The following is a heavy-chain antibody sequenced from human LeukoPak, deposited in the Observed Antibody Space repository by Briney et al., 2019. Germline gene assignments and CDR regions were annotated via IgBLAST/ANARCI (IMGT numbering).Heavy chain of an antibody. Sequence: ASVKVSCEASGYTFTTYDINWVRQATGQGLEWMGWISAYNGNTNYAQKLQGRVTMTTDTSTSTAYMELRSLRSDDTAVYYCARDRRRTHDYFDYWGQGTLVTVSS. CDR2: ISAYNGNT. CDR3: ARDRRRTHDYFDY. CDR1: GYTFTTYD. D-gene: IGHD3/OR15-3a*01. J-gene: IGHJ4*02. V-gene: IGHV1-18*01.